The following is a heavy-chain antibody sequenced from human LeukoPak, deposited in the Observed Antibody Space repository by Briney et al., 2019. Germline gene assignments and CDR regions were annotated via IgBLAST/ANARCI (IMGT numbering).Heavy chain of an antibody. V-gene: IGHV3-23*01. CDR2: ITGNALNT. D-gene: IGHD3-22*01. Sequence: GGSLRPSCAASGFTFSNYAMSWVRQAPGKGLEWVSSITGNALNTYQADFIKGRFTISRDDSKNTLYLHLSSLRVEDTAVYYCAKPQDFYDNSGYSYFDNWGQGNLVSVSS. CDR3: AKPQDFYDNSGYSYFDN. CDR1: GFTFSNYA. J-gene: IGHJ4*02.